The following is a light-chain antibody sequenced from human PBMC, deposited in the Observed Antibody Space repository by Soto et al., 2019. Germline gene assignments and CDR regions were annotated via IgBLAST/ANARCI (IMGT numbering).Light chain of an antibody. Sequence: QSVLTQPPSASGSPGQSVTISCTGTSSDVGGYNYVSWYQQHPGKAPKFLIFEVSRRPSGVPDRSSGSKSGNTASLTVSGLQADDEADYYCSSYAGSNNPVIFGGGTKLTVL. CDR1: SSDVGGYNY. CDR3: SSYAGSNNPVI. J-gene: IGLJ2*01. V-gene: IGLV2-8*01. CDR2: EVS.